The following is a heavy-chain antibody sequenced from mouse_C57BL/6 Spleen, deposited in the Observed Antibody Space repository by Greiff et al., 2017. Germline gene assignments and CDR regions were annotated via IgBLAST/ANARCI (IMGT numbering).Heavy chain of an antibody. CDR2: IYPGNSDT. CDR3: TREKYRNHPWFAY. D-gene: IGHD2-10*02. J-gene: IGHJ3*01. Sequence: EVQLHQSGPVLARPGASVKMSCKTSGYTFTSYWMHWVKQRPGQGLEWIGAIYPGNSDTSYNQKFKGKATMTAVTSASTAYMELSSLTNAVSACYYCTREKYRNHPWFAYWGQGTLVTVSA. V-gene: IGHV1-5*01. CDR1: GYTFTSYW.